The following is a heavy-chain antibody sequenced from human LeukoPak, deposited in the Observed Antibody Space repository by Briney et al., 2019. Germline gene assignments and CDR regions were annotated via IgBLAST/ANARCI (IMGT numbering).Heavy chain of an antibody. D-gene: IGHD6-13*01. CDR3: ARDWPRAAAGTAHDY. V-gene: IGHV3-21*01. CDR2: ISSSSSYI. Sequence: GGSLRLSCAASGFTFSLYSMNWVRQAPGKGLEWVSSISSSSSYIYYADSVKGRFTISRDNAKNSLYLQMNSLRAEDTAVYYCARDWPRAAAGTAHDYWGQGTLVTVSS. J-gene: IGHJ4*02. CDR1: GFTFSLYS.